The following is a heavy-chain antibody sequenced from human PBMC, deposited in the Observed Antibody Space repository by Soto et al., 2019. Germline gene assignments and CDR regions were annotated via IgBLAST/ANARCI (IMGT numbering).Heavy chain of an antibody. Sequence: EVRLVESGGVVVQPGGSLRLSCAASGFMVDDFSMHWVRQAPGKGLEWVALIGGDSINTYYADSVRGRCIVSRDNSKISLYLQMNSLRSEDTALYYCVKERDDASWTAFDHWGQGTLVTVSS. J-gene: IGHJ4*02. V-gene: IGHV3-43*01. CDR1: GFMVDDFS. CDR3: VKERDDASWTAFDH. D-gene: IGHD2-2*01. CDR2: IGGDSINT.